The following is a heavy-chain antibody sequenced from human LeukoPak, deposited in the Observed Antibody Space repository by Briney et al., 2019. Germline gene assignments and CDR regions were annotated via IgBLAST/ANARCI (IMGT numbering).Heavy chain of an antibody. Sequence: GGSLRLSCAASGFTFSSYWMHWVRQAPGKGLVWVSRINSDGSSTSYADSVKGRFTISRDNAKNTLYLQMNSLRAEDTAGYYCARSDYDFWSGYSTNWFDPWGQGTLVTVSS. CDR3: ARSDYDFWSGYSTNWFDP. J-gene: IGHJ5*02. CDR2: INSDGSST. V-gene: IGHV3-74*01. CDR1: GFTFSSYW. D-gene: IGHD3-3*01.